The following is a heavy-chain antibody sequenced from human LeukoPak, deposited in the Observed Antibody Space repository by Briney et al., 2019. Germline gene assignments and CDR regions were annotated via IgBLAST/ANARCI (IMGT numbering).Heavy chain of an antibody. Sequence: ASVKVSCKASGYTFTSYDINWVRQATGQGLEWMGWMNPNSGNTGYAQKFQGRVTMTRNTSISTAYMELSSLRSEDTAVYYCARGRGTIAAAGLDYYYGMDVWGQGTTVTVSS. CDR3: ARGRGTIAAAGLDYYYGMDV. CDR1: GYTFTSYD. D-gene: IGHD6-13*01. CDR2: MNPNSGNT. J-gene: IGHJ6*02. V-gene: IGHV1-8*01.